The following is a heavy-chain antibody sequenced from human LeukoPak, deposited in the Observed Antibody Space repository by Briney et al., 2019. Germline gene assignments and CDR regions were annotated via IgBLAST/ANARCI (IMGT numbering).Heavy chain of an antibody. V-gene: IGHV1-3*01. CDR2: ISAGNGNT. CDR1: GYTFTSYA. Sequence: ASVKVSCKASGYTFTSYAIHWVRQAPGQRLELMGWISAGNGNTKYSQNFQGRVTFISNTSATTAFMELSSLRSEDAAVYYCARDSGSGSNDYWGQGTLVTVSS. J-gene: IGHJ4*02. D-gene: IGHD1-26*01. CDR3: ARDSGSGSNDY.